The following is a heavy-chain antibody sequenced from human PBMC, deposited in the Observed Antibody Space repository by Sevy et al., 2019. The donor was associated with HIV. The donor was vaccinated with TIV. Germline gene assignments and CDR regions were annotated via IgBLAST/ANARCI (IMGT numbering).Heavy chain of an antibody. J-gene: IGHJ6*02. D-gene: IGHD3-3*01. Sequence: SETLSLTCTVSGGSISSYYWSWIRQPPGKGLEWIGYIYYSGSTNYNPSLKSRVTISVDTSKNQFSLKLSSVTAADTAVYYCARDRRAYDFWSGYYPDYYYYYGMDVWGQGITVTVSS. CDR1: GGSISSYY. CDR2: IYYSGST. V-gene: IGHV4-59*01. CDR3: ARDRRAYDFWSGYYPDYYYYYGMDV.